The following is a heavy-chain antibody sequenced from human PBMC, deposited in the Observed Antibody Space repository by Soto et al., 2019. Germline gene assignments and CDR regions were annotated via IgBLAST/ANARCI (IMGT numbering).Heavy chain of an antibody. D-gene: IGHD6-19*01. CDR2: IGGGGSDT. J-gene: IGHJ5*01. CDR3: AKDAVPFNGQWDWFDS. V-gene: IGHV3-23*01. Sequence: PGGSLRLCCAASGFIFSDYAMTWVRQAPGKGLEWVSGIGGGGSDTYYADSVKGRFTISRDNSKNALYLQMNSLRAEDTALYYCAKDAVPFNGQWDWFDSWGQGTQVTVSS. CDR1: GFIFSDYA.